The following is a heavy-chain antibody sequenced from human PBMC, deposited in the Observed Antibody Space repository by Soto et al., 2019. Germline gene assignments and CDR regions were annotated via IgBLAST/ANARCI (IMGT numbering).Heavy chain of an antibody. CDR3: ARDGTYSSSWYSEVSGFGKYGMDV. CDR2: INPNSGGT. D-gene: IGHD6-13*01. V-gene: IGHV1-2*02. J-gene: IGHJ6*02. Sequence: GASVKVSCKASGYTFTGYYMHWVRQAPGQGLEWMGWINPNSGGTNCAQKFQGRVTMTRDTSISTAYMELSRLRSDDTAVYYCARDGTYSSSWYSEVSGFGKYGMDVWGQGTTVTVSS. CDR1: GYTFTGYY.